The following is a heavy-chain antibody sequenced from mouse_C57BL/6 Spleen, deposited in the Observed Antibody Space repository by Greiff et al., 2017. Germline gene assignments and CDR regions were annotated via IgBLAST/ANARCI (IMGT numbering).Heavy chain of an antibody. J-gene: IGHJ3*01. Sequence: QVQLQQSGAELARPGASVKLSCKASGYTFTSYGISWVKQRPGQGLEWIGEIYPRSGNTSYNEKFKGKATLTADKSSSTAYMELRSLTSEDSAVYFCARFWGYDYDEAYWGQGTLVTVSA. CDR3: ARFWGYDYDEAY. CDR2: IYPRSGNT. V-gene: IGHV1-81*01. D-gene: IGHD2-4*01. CDR1: GYTFTSYG.